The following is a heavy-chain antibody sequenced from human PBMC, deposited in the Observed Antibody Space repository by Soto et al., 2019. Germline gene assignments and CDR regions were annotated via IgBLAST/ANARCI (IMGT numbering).Heavy chain of an antibody. D-gene: IGHD4-17*01. CDR3: XXXRAKLDYDXXXXXXX. Sequence: EVQLLESGGGLVQPGGSLRLSCAASGFTFSSYAMSWVRQAPGKGLEWVSAISGSGGSTYYADSVKARFTPSRDNSKXTXXXXXNXLSAEYXXXXXXXXXRAKLDYDXXXXXXXWG. J-gene: IGHJ1*01. V-gene: IGHV3-23*01. CDR2: ISGSGGST. CDR1: GFTFSSYA.